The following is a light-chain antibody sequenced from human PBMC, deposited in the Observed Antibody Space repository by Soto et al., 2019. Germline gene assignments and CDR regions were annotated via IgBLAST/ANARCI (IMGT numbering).Light chain of an antibody. CDR1: HSLLYASANTNY. J-gene: IGKJ4*01. CDR2: WAS. CDR3: QQDFKSPLT. Sequence: DIVVTQSPDSLAVSLGERATIYCKSSHSLLYASANTNYLRWYQQKPGQPPKLLIYWASTRQSGVPDRFSGSRSGTDFSLTFRNLQAGDVAVYDGQQDFKSPLTFGGGTRVEIK. V-gene: IGKV4-1*01.